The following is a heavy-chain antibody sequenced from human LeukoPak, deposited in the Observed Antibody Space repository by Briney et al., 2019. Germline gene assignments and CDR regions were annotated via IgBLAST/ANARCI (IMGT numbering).Heavy chain of an antibody. J-gene: IGHJ4*02. CDR3: ARLDWNYVFFEY. CDR2: IKQDGSEK. V-gene: IGHV3-7*01. Sequence: GGSLRLSCAASGFTFSRYWMSWVRQAPGKGLEWVANIKQDGSEKYYVDSVKGRFTISRDNAKNSLYLQMNSLRDEDMAVYYRARLDWNYVFFEYWGQGTLVTVSS. D-gene: IGHD1-7*01. CDR1: GFTFSRYW.